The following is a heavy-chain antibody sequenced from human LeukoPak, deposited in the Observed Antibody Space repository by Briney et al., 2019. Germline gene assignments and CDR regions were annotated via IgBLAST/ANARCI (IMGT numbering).Heavy chain of an antibody. D-gene: IGHD6-6*01. CDR2: IKQDGSEK. CDR1: GFTFSGYW. CDR3: ARDHYSSSSTDY. Sequence: GGSLRLSCAASGFTFSGYWMSWVRQAPGKGLEWVANIKQDGSEKYYVDSMKGRFTISRDNAKNSLYLQMNSLRAEDTALYYCARDHYSSSSTDYWGQGTLVTVSS. V-gene: IGHV3-7*01. J-gene: IGHJ4*02.